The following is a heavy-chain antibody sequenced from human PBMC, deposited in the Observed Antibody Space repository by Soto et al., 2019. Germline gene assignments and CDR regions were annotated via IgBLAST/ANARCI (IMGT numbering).Heavy chain of an antibody. CDR2: ISGTGHRT. CDR3: VKVARGYSDFWSASFDS. J-gene: IGHJ4*02. V-gene: IGHV3-23*01. CDR1: GFTFSNFA. D-gene: IGHD3-3*01. Sequence: EVHLLESGGGLVQPGGSLRLSCAASGFTFSNFAVSWVRQTPEKGLEWVSAISGTGHRTSYADSAKGRFTVSRANYKNILYLQMNSLRAEDTALYYCVKVARGYSDFWSASFDSWGQGTLVTVAS.